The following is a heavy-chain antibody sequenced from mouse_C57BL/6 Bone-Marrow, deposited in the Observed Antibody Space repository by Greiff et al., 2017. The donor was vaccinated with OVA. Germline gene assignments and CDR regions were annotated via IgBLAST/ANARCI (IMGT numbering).Heavy chain of an antibody. CDR2: IDPSDSYT. Sequence: HVQLQQSGAELVKPGASVKLSCKASGYTFTSYWMQWVKQRPGQGLEWIGEIDPSDSYTNYNQKFKGKATLTVDTSSSTAYMQLSSLTSEDSAVYYCARSSILKYFDYWGQGTTLTVSS. CDR1: GYTFTSYW. J-gene: IGHJ2*01. V-gene: IGHV1-50*01. CDR3: ARSSILKYFDY.